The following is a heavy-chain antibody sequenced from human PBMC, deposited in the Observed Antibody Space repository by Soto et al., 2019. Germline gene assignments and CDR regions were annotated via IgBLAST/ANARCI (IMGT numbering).Heavy chain of an antibody. J-gene: IGHJ6*02. CDR1: GFTFSSYG. V-gene: IGHV3-33*01. CDR2: IWYDGSNK. D-gene: IGHD2-21*02. CDR3: ARAGDIVVVTGGMDG. Sequence: QVQLVESGGGVVQPGRSLSLSCAAYGFTFSSYGPHWFRQAPGKGLEWVAGIWYDGSNKYYADSVKGRFTISRENSKNTLYRQMNSLRAEDTAVYYCARAGDIVVVTGGMDGWGQGTTVTVSS.